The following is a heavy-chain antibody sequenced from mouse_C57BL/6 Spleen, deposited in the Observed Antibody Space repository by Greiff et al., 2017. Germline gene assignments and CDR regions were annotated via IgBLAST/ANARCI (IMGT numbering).Heavy chain of an antibody. CDR1: GYTFTSYW. CDR3: AREITTVVIYYFDY. V-gene: IGHV1-55*01. J-gene: IGHJ2*01. Sequence: QVQLQQPGAELVQPGASVKMSCKASGYTFTSYWITWVKQRPGQGLEWIGGIYPGSGSTNYTEKFKSKATLTVDTSSSTAYMQLSSLTSEDSAVYYCAREITTVVIYYFDYWGQGTTLTVSS. D-gene: IGHD1-1*01. CDR2: IYPGSGST.